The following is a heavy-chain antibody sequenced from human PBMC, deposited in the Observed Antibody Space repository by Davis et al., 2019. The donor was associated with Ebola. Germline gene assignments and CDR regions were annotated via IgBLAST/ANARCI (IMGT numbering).Heavy chain of an antibody. Sequence: ASVKVSCKAAGYRFTRYAMNWVRQAPGQGLEWVGVINPNTGDTLYAQNFQGRITVTRDTSTNTLYMELSSLRHDDTAFYYCARAVGDQPTNSRLADYWGQGTLVTVSS. CDR3: ARAVGDQPTNSRLADY. CDR2: INPNTGDT. D-gene: IGHD3-10*01. CDR1: GYRFTRYA. J-gene: IGHJ4*02. V-gene: IGHV1-46*01.